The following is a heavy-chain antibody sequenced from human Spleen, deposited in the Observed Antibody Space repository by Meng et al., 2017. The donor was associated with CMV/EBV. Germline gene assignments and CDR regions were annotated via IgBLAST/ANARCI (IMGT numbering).Heavy chain of an antibody. J-gene: IGHJ3*01. CDR3: ARVPAYNSASSVYDDGFDV. CDR2: MNPYSGNT. V-gene: IGHV1-8*03. CDR1: GGTFSSYA. D-gene: IGHD2/OR15-2a*01. Sequence: ASVKVSCKASGGTFSSYAISWVRQAPGQGLEWLGWMNPYSGNTGFAQKFQGRVSITRDTSISTAYMQLSGLRSEDTAVYYCARVPAYNSASSVYDDGFDVWGQGTMVTVSS.